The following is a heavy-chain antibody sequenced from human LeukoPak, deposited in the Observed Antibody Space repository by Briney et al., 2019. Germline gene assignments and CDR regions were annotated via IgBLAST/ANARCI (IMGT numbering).Heavy chain of an antibody. Sequence: ASVKVSCKASGYTFTGYYMHWVRQAPGQGLEWMGWINPNSGGTNYAQKFQGRVTMTRDTPISTAYMELSRLRSDDTAVYYCARDWNSAMVPGDYWGQGTLVTVSS. CDR2: INPNSGGT. CDR3: ARDWNSAMVPGDY. D-gene: IGHD5-18*01. CDR1: GYTFTGYY. J-gene: IGHJ4*02. V-gene: IGHV1-2*02.